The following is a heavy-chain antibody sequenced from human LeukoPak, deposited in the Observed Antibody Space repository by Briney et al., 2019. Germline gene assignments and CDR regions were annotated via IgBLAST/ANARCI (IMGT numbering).Heavy chain of an antibody. Sequence: ASVKVSCKASGYTFTSNYIHWVRQAPGQGLEWMGMIYPRDGSTSYAQKFQGRVTVTRDTSTSTVHMELSGLRSEDTAVYYCARDEEGFDYGGQGTLVTVSS. J-gene: IGHJ4*02. CDR3: ARDEEGFDY. CDR2: IYPRDGST. V-gene: IGHV1-46*01. CDR1: GYTFTSNY.